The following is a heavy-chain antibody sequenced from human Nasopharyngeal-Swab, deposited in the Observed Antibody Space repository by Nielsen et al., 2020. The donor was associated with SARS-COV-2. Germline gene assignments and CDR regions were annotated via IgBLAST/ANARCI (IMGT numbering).Heavy chain of an antibody. D-gene: IGHD6-19*01. J-gene: IGHJ4*02. CDR1: GYTFTSYA. CDR2: INTNTGNP. CDR3: ARTGYSSGWRHFDY. V-gene: IGHV7-4-1*02. Sequence: ASVKVSCKASGYTFTSYAMNWVRQAPGQGLEWMGWINTNTGNPTYVQGFTGRFVFSLDTSVSTAYLQISSLKAEDTAVYYCARTGYSSGWRHFDYWGQGTLVTVSS.